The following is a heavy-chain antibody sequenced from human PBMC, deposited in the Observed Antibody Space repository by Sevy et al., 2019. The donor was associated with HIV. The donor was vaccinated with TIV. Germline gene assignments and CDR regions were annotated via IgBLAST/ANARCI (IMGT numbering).Heavy chain of an antibody. CDR2: VYSSGRT. V-gene: IGHV4-61*02. D-gene: IGHD3-10*01. CDR1: GDSISSGNHW. CDR3: ARDGIRRDYYHGMDV. J-gene: IGHJ6*02. Sequence: SETLSLTCTVSGDSISSGNHWWSWIRQPAGKGLEWIGRVYSSGRTMYNSLKSRVTMSVDTSKNQFSLMVSSLIAADTAIYYCARDGIRRDYYHGMDVWGQGTTVTVSS.